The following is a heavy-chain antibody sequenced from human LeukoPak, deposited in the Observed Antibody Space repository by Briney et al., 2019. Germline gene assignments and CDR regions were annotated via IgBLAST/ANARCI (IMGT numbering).Heavy chain of an antibody. CDR2: IIPIFGTA. J-gene: IGHJ4*02. CDR3: ARWGLSDSPIDY. Sequence: SVKVSCKASGGTFSSYAISWVRQAPGQGLEWMGGIIPIFGTANYAQKFQGRVTITTDESTSTAYMELSSLRSEDTAVYYCARWGLSDSPIDYWGQGTLVTVSS. CDR1: GGTFSSYA. D-gene: IGHD3-16*01. V-gene: IGHV1-69*05.